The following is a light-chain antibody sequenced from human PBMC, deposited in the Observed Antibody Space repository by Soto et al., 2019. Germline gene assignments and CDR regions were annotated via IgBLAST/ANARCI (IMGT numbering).Light chain of an antibody. Sequence: QSVLTQPPSVSAAPGQKVTISCSGSTSNIGNSYVSWYQQVPGTAPKVIINDNDKRPSGIPDRFSASKSGTSATLGITGLQTGDEADYYCGTWDSSLSAVVFGGGTKLTVL. J-gene: IGLJ2*01. V-gene: IGLV1-51*01. CDR2: DND. CDR3: GTWDSSLSAVV. CDR1: TSNIGNSY.